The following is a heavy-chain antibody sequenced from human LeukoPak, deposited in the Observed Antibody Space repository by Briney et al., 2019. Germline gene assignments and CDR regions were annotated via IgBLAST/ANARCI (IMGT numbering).Heavy chain of an antibody. Sequence: GGSLRLSCAASGFTFSSYSMNWVRQAPGKGLEWVSSISSSSSYICYADSVKGRFTISRDNAKNSLYLQMNSLRAEDTAVYYCARDSGELSGEFVNWGQGTLVTVSS. CDR2: ISSSSSYI. D-gene: IGHD3-10*01. J-gene: IGHJ4*02. CDR3: ARDSGELSGEFVN. CDR1: GFTFSSYS. V-gene: IGHV3-21*01.